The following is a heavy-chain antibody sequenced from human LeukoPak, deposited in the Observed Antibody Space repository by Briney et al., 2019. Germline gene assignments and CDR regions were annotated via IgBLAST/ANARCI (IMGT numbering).Heavy chain of an antibody. D-gene: IGHD4-17*01. CDR3: AKEGRYGDYGY. J-gene: IGHJ4*02. V-gene: IGHV3-23*01. CDR1: GFSFSSYA. Sequence: PGGSLRLSCAASGFSFSSYAMSWVRQAPGKGLEWVAGITGSSGDTWYADSVKGRFTISRDNSKNTLYLQMNSLRAEDTAVYYCAKEGRYGDYGYWGQGTLVTVSS. CDR2: ITGSSGDT.